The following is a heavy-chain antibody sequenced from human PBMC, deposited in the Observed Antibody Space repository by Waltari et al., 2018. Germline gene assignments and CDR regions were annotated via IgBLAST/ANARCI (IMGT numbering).Heavy chain of an antibody. CDR1: GFTFSSYA. D-gene: IGHD3-22*01. CDR2: ISYDGSNK. Sequence: QVQLVESGGGVVKPGRSLRLSCAASGFTFSSYAMHWVRQAPGKGLEWVAVISYDGSNKYYADSVKGRFTISRDNSKNTLYLQMNSLRAEDTAVYYCASLYDSSGYTFDYWGQGTLVTVSS. CDR3: ASLYDSSGYTFDY. V-gene: IGHV3-30*01. J-gene: IGHJ4*02.